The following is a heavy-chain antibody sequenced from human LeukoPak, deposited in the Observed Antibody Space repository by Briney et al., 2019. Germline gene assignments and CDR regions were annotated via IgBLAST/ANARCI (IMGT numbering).Heavy chain of an antibody. CDR1: GGSISSYY. V-gene: IGHV4-4*07. Sequence: PSETLSLTCTVDGGSISSYYWSWIRQPAGKGLEWIGRIYTSGSTNYNPSLKSRVTMSADTSKNQFSLNLSSVTAADTAVYYCAKEKYYYDSSGYYYAPFDYWGQGTLVTVSS. J-gene: IGHJ4*02. D-gene: IGHD3-22*01. CDR2: IYTSGST. CDR3: AKEKYYYDSSGYYYAPFDY.